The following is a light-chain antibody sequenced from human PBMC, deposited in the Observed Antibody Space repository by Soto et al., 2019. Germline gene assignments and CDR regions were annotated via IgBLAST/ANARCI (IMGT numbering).Light chain of an antibody. CDR2: DAS. V-gene: IGKV3-20*01. CDR3: HYYDKWPPGT. J-gene: IGKJ1*01. Sequence: EIVLTQSPGTLSLSPGDRATLSCRASQGVSRGYLAWYHQKPGRAPRLLIFDASARAVDIPGRFSGSKSGTEFTLTISSLQPEDFAVYYCHYYDKWPPGTFGQGTKVDIK. CDR1: QGVSRGY.